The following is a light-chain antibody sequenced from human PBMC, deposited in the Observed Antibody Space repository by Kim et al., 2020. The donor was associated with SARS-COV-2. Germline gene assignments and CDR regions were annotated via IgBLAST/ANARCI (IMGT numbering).Light chain of an antibody. CDR1: SSDVGANNY. J-gene: IGLJ3*02. V-gene: IGLV2-14*03. CDR2: DVN. CDR3: SSYTSSSTLV. Sequence: GQSITSSCAGTSSDVGANNYVSWYQHHPGKAPKFMIYDVNKRPSGVSDRFSGSKSGNTASLTISGLQAEDEADYYCSSYTSSSTLVFGGGTQLTVL.